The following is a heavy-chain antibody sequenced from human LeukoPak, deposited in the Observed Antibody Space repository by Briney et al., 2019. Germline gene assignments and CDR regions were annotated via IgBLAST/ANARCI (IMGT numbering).Heavy chain of an antibody. CDR2: IHYSGST. Sequence: PSETLSLTCTVSGGSISSHYWSWIRQPPGKGLEWIGYIHYSGSTNYNPSLRSGVTLSVDPSKNQFSLKRSSVTAPDTAVYYCAGADCVWGSYRSWGQGALVTVSS. J-gene: IGHJ4*02. D-gene: IGHD3-16*02. CDR1: GGSISSHY. CDR3: AGADCVWGSYRS. V-gene: IGHV4-59*11.